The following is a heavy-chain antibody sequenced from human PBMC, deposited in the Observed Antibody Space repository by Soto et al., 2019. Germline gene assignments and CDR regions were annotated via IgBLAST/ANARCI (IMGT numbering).Heavy chain of an antibody. CDR2: IYYSGST. D-gene: IGHD2-15*01. Sequence: PSETLSLTCTVSGGSISSYYWSWIRQPPGKGLEWIGYIYYSGSTNYNPSLKSRVTISVDTSKNQFSLKLSSVTPADTAVYYCARSSPTVVGPYYYYYYGMDVGGQGTTVTVSS. CDR1: GGSISSYY. J-gene: IGHJ6*02. CDR3: ARSSPTVVGPYYYYYYGMDV. V-gene: IGHV4-59*01.